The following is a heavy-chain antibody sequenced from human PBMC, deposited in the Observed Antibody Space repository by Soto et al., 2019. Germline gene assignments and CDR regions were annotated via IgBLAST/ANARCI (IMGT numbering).Heavy chain of an antibody. D-gene: IGHD1-26*01. CDR2: IIPIFGTA. Sequence: GASVKVSCKASGYTFTSYGISWVRQAPGQGLEWMGGIIPIFGTANYAQKFQGRVTITADESTSTAYMELSSLRSEDTAVYYCARDSGSPASDNWFDPWGQGTLVTVSS. V-gene: IGHV1-69*13. J-gene: IGHJ5*02. CDR3: ARDSGSPASDNWFDP. CDR1: GYTFTSYG.